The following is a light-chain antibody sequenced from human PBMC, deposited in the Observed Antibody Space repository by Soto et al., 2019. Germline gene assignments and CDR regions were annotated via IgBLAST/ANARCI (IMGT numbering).Light chain of an antibody. Sequence: DIQMTQSPSTLSASVGDRVTITCRASASISSWLACYQPPTGKAPKLLIYKSSILENGVPSRFSGGGSGTEITLPLSSLQAEYFSTYYCQQYGAFGQGNKGDI. J-gene: IGKJ1*01. CDR3: QQYGA. V-gene: IGKV1-5*03. CDR2: KSS. CDR1: ASISSW.